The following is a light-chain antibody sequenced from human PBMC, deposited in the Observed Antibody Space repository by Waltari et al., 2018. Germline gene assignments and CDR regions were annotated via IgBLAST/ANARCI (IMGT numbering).Light chain of an antibody. CDR2: RAS. CDR3: QQYNIWPWT. CDR1: QSASTS. Sequence: ELVMTQSPATLSVSPGERASLSCRASQSASTSLAWYQQPPGQAPRLLIYRASTRAAGIPDRFSCSGSGTEFTLTISSLQSEDSAIYYCQQYNIWPWTFGQGTKVDIK. V-gene: IGKV3-15*01. J-gene: IGKJ1*01.